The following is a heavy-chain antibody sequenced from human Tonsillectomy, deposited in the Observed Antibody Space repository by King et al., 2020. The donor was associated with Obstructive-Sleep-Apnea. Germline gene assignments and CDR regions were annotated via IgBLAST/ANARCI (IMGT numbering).Heavy chain of an antibody. CDR1: GFTFSSYA. V-gene: IGHV3-23*04. CDR2: ISSIGGST. J-gene: IGHJ3*02. Sequence: VQLVESGGGLLQPGGSLRLSCAASGFTFSSYAMSWVRQAPGKGLKWVSAISSIGGSTYYADSFKGRFTNSRDNSTNSLYMQMNSLRAEDTAIYYCAKHYCYYSCGYYYLVFDIWGQGTKVTVSS. D-gene: IGHD3-22*01. CDR3: AKHYCYYSCGYYYLVFDI.